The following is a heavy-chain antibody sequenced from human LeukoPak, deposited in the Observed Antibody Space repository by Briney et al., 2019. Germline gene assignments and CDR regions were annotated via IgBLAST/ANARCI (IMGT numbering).Heavy chain of an antibody. CDR2: VYYSGST. Sequence: SETLSLTCTVSGGSISSYYWSWIRQPPGKGLEWIGYVYYSGSTNYNPSLKSRVTISVDTSKNQFSLKLSSVTAADTAVYYCARDSSRATAKVFDPWGQGTLVTVSS. CDR3: ARDSSRATAKVFDP. CDR1: GGSISSYY. V-gene: IGHV4-59*12. J-gene: IGHJ5*02. D-gene: IGHD2-21*02.